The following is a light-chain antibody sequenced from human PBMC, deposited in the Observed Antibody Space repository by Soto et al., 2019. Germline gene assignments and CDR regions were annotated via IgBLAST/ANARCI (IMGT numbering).Light chain of an antibody. Sequence: IQMTQSTSTLSASVGDRVTITCRASQSISSWLAWYQQKPGKAPKLLIYDASSLESGVPSRFSGSGSGTEFTLTISSLQPEDFATYYCQQSYSSPITFGQGTRLEIK. CDR2: DAS. J-gene: IGKJ5*01. V-gene: IGKV1-5*01. CDR1: QSISSW. CDR3: QQSYSSPIT.